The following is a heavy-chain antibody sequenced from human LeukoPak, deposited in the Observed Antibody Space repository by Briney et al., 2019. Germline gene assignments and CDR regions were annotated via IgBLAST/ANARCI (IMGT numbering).Heavy chain of an antibody. V-gene: IGHV1-2*02. CDR2: INPNSGGT. CDR3: ARHSGSYFRAFDI. D-gene: IGHD1-26*01. J-gene: IGHJ3*02. CDR1: GYTFTGYY. Sequence: ASVKVSCKASGYTFTGYYMHWVRQAPGQGLEWMGWINPNSGGTNYAQKFQGRVTITRDTSASTAYMELSSLRSEDMAVYYCARHSGSYFRAFDIWGQGTMVTVSS.